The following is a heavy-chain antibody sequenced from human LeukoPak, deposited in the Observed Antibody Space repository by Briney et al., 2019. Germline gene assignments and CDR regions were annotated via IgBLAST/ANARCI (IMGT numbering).Heavy chain of an antibody. Sequence: PGGSLRLSCAASGFSFSVYEMHWVRQAPRKGLEGISDISSSGTTTYYADSVKGRFTISRDNTKNSLYLQMNRLRVEDTAIYYCTTLTVASNFDYWGQGTLVTVSS. CDR1: GFSFSVYE. D-gene: IGHD6-19*01. CDR3: TTLTVASNFDY. CDR2: ISSSGTTT. J-gene: IGHJ4*02. V-gene: IGHV3-48*03.